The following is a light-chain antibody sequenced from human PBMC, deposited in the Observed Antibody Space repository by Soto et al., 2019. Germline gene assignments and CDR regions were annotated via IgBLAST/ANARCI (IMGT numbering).Light chain of an antibody. V-gene: IGKV3-15*01. CDR2: GAS. J-gene: IGKJ1*01. Sequence: EIVMTQSPATLSVSPGERATLSCRASQSVSSKLAWYQQKPGQGPRLLIYGASTRAAGSPARFSGSGSGTEFTLTISSLQSEDFAVYYGQPDSSWRWTFGQGTKVEIK. CDR1: QSVSSK. CDR3: QPDSSWRWT.